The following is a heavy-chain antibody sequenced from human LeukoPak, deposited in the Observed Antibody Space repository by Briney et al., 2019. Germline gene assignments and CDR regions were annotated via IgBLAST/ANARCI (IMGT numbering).Heavy chain of an antibody. CDR2: ISSSGSTI. CDR3: ARDDYSSSWYYLDY. Sequence: PGRSLRLSCAASGFTFSNYGMHWVRQAPGKGLEWVSYISSSGSTINYADSLKGRFTISRDNAKNSLYLQMNGLRAEDTAVYYCARDDYSSSWYYLDYWGQGTLVTVSS. J-gene: IGHJ4*02. V-gene: IGHV3-48*04. CDR1: GFTFSNYG. D-gene: IGHD6-13*01.